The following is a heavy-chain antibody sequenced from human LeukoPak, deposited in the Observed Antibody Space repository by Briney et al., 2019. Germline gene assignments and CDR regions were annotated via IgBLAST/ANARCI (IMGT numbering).Heavy chain of an antibody. J-gene: IGHJ4*02. CDR2: ISYDGSNK. V-gene: IGHV3-30*04. Sequence: GRSLRLSCAASGFTFSSYAMHWVRQAPGKGLEWVAVISYDGSNKYYADSVKGRFTISRDNSKNTLYLQMNSLRAEDTAVYYCARERYYYDSSGSAPDYWGQGTLVTVSS. D-gene: IGHD3-22*01. CDR1: GFTFSSYA. CDR3: ARERYYYDSSGSAPDY.